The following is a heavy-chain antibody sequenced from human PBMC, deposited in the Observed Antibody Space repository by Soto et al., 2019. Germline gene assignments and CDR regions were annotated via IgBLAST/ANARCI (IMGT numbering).Heavy chain of an antibody. CDR1: GFTFSNHG. Sequence: VQVLESGGGLAQPGGSLRLSCASSGFTFSNHGMSWVRQAPGKGLDWVSAISGSGRNTYYADSVKGRFTVSRDNSKNTVFLQINSLRAEDTAVYYCAKNGLSNSPSAMDHWGQGTLVTVSS. J-gene: IGHJ4*02. CDR2: ISGSGRNT. V-gene: IGHV3-23*01. D-gene: IGHD1-1*01. CDR3: AKNGLSNSPSAMDH.